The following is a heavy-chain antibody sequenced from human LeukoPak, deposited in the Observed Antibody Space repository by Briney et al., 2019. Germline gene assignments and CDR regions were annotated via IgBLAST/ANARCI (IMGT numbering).Heavy chain of an antibody. Sequence: GSLRLSCAASGFTFSSYAMSWVRQAPGKGLEWVSAISGSGGSTYYADSVKGRFTISRDNSKNALYLQMISLRAEDTAVYYCAKASSSTSCYDYWGQGTLVTVSS. CDR2: ISGSGGST. J-gene: IGHJ4*02. D-gene: IGHD2-2*01. V-gene: IGHV3-23*01. CDR3: AKASSSTSCYDY. CDR1: GFTFSSYA.